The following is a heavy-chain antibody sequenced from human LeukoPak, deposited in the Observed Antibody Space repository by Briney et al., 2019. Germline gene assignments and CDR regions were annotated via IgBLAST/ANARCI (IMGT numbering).Heavy chain of an antibody. CDR3: ATGYTSNCPYN. CDR1: GGSISSSSYY. J-gene: IGHJ4*02. V-gene: IGHV4-39*01. D-gene: IGHD6-13*01. Sequence: PSETLSLTCTVSGGSISSSSYYWGWIRQPPGKGLEWIGTIYYSGSTYYNPSLKSRVTISVDTSENQFSLKLRSVTAADTAVYYCATGYTSNCPYNWGQGTLVTVSS. CDR2: IYYSGST.